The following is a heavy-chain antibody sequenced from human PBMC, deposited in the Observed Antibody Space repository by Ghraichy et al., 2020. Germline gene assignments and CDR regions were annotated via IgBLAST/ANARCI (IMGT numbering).Heavy chain of an antibody. D-gene: IGHD6-6*01. CDR1: GFTFSSYA. CDR3: ARDAPAGRPDY. Sequence: GGSLRLSCAASGFTFSSYAMNWVRQAPGKGLEWVSSINNSSDYVYYADSVKGRFTISRDNAKNSLYLQLNSLRAEDPAVYYCARDAPAGRPDYWGQGTLVTVSS. CDR2: INNSSDYV. V-gene: IGHV3-21*01. J-gene: IGHJ4*02.